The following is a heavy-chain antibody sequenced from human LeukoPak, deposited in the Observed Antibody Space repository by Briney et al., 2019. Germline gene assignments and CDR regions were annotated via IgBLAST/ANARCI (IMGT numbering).Heavy chain of an antibody. V-gene: IGHV3-23*01. J-gene: IGHJ4*02. CDR1: GFTFSSYA. D-gene: IGHD1-14*01. CDR2: ISASGGNT. CDR3: AKLYGSSRNLDY. Sequence: GGSLRLSCAASGFTFSSYAMSWVRQAPGKGLEWVSTISASGGNTYYADSVKGRFTISRDTSKNTLYLQMNSLRAEDTAVYYCAKLYGSSRNLDYWGQGTLVTVSS.